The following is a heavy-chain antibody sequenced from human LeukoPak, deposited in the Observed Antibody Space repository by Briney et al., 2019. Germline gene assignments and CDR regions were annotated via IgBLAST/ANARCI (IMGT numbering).Heavy chain of an antibody. V-gene: IGHV3-23*01. J-gene: IGHJ4*02. CDR3: AKAPVTTCSGAYCYPFDY. CDR1: GFTFSSYA. D-gene: IGHD2-15*01. Sequence: PGGSLRLSCAASGFTFSSYAMSWVRQAPGKGLEWVSAISGSGGSTYYADSVKGRFTISRGNSKNTLYLQMNSLRAGDAVVYYCAKAPVTTCSGAYCYPFDYWSQGTLVTVSS. CDR2: ISGSGGST.